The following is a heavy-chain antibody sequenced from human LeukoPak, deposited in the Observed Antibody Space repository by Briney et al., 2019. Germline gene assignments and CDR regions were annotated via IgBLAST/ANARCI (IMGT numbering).Heavy chain of an antibody. V-gene: IGHV3-7*01. D-gene: IGHD3-16*01. Sequence: PGGSLRLSCAVSGFTFSNYWINWVRQAPGKGLEWVANIKEDGSQKYYVESVKGRFTVSRDNAKNSVYLQMSSLREEDTAVYHCARGLNTSPGVDYWGQGTLVTVSS. CDR2: IKEDGSQK. CDR1: GFTFSNYW. J-gene: IGHJ4*02. CDR3: ARGLNTSPGVDY.